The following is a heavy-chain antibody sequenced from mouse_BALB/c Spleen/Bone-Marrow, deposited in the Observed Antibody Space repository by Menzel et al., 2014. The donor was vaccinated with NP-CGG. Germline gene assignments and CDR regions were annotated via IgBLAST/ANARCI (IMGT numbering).Heavy chain of an antibody. V-gene: IGHV2-6-7*01. Sequence: VKVEESGPGLVAPSQSLSITCTVSGFSLTGYGVSWVRQPPGKGLEWLGMIWGDGSTDYNSALKSRLNISKDNSKSQVFLKMNSLQTDDTARYYCARDSFLITRASDFWGQGTSVTVSS. CDR2: IWGDGST. J-gene: IGHJ4*01. CDR1: GFSLTGYG. CDR3: ARDSFLITRASDF. D-gene: IGHD2-4*01.